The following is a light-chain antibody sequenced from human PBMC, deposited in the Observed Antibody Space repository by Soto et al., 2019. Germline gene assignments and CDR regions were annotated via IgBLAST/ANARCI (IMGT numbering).Light chain of an antibody. Sequence: DIQMTQSPSTLSASVGDRVTITCRASQSISTWLAWYQQKPGKAPKLLIYKASSLESGVPSRFSGGGSGTDFTLTISRLEPEDFAVYYCQQFSSYPLNFGGGTKVDIK. V-gene: IGKV1-5*03. J-gene: IGKJ4*01. CDR1: QSISTW. CDR3: QQFSSYPLN. CDR2: KAS.